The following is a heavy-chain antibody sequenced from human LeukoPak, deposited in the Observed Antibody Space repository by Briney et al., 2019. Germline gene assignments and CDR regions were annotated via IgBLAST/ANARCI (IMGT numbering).Heavy chain of an antibody. V-gene: IGHV3-66*01. CDR2: IYSGGST. Sequence: GGSLRLSCAASEFSVGSNYMTWVRQAPGKGLEWVSLIYSGGSTYYADSVKGRFTISRDNSKNTLYLQMNSLRAEDTAVYYCARDGSGYSDPVDYWGQGTLVTVSS. D-gene: IGHD3-22*01. CDR1: EFSVGSNY. J-gene: IGHJ4*02. CDR3: ARDGSGYSDPVDY.